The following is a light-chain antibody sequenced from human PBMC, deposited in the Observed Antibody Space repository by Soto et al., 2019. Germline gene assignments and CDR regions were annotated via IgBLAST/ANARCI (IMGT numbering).Light chain of an antibody. V-gene: IGLV2-23*01. CDR2: EGI. CDR3: CSYTGSDTWV. CDR1: SSDVGSYNL. Sequence: QSALTQPASVSGSPGQSITLSCTGTSSDVGSYNLVSWYQHHPGKAPKLVIYEGIKRPSGVSNRFSGSKSVNAASLTISGLQAEDEADYYCCSYTGSDTWVFGGGTKVTVL. J-gene: IGLJ3*02.